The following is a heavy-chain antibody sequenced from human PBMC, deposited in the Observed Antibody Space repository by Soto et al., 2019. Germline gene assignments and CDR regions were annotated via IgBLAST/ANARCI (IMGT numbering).Heavy chain of an antibody. CDR1: GDSVSSNSAA. D-gene: IGHD6-19*01. CDR2: TYYRSKWQN. J-gene: IGHJ5*02. V-gene: IGHV6-1*01. Sequence: KQSQTLSLTCAISGDSVSSNSAAWNWIRQSPSRGLEWLGRTYYRSKWQNDYAVSVIGRIIINPDTSKNQFSLQLNSVTPEDTAVYYCARERGYDSGWHTRWFDPWGQGTLVTVSS. CDR3: ARERGYDSGWHTRWFDP.